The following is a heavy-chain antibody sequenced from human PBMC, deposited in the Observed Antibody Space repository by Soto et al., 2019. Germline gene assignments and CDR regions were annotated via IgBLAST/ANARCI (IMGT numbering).Heavy chain of an antibody. V-gene: IGHV3-33*01. CDR1: LFTFSSYG. Sequence: GGSLRLSCSASLFTFSSYGMHCFRQAPGKGLEWVAFIWHDGGNKLYAESVKGRFTISRDNSKNTLYLQMTSLSAEDTAMYYCARDGDVNTGFGKDYWGQGTLVTVSS. CDR3: ARDGDVNTGFGKDY. CDR2: IWHDGGNK. D-gene: IGHD3-16*01. J-gene: IGHJ4*02.